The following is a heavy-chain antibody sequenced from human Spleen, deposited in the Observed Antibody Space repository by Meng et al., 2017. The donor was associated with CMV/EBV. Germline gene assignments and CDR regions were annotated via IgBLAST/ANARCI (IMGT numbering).Heavy chain of an antibody. J-gene: IGHJ4*02. CDR2: IKPDGSEK. V-gene: IGHV3-7*01. CDR1: GFTFSSYW. D-gene: IGHD4-11*01. Sequence: GESLKISCAASGFTFSSYWMSWVRQAPGKGLEWVANIKPDGSEKYYVDSVKGRFTISRDNAKNSLYLQMNSLRAEDTAVYYCAHSPDYWGQGAPVTVSS. CDR3: AHSPDY.